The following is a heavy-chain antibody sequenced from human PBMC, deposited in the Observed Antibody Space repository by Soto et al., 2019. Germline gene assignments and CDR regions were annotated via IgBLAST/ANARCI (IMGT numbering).Heavy chain of an antibody. CDR2: ISYDGSNK. CDR1: GFTFSSYG. D-gene: IGHD3-22*01. J-gene: IGHJ4*02. CDR3: AKDDTAMIVVVPSS. Sequence: PGGSLRFSCAASGFTFSSYGMHWVRQAPGKGLEWVAVISYDGSNKYYADSVKGRFTISRDNSKNTLYLQMNSLRAEDTAVYYCAKDDTAMIVVVPSSWGQGTLVTVSS. V-gene: IGHV3-30*18.